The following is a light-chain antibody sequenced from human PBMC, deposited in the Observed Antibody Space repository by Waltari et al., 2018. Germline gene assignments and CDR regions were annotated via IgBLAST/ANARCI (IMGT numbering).Light chain of an antibody. CDR1: SSNIGPGDE. V-gene: IGLV1-40*01. CDR2: SNG. CDR3: QSYDISLNGWV. J-gene: IGLJ3*02. Sequence: QSVLTQPPSVSGAPGQRVTISCTGNSSNIGPGDEVTWSQQFPGTAPSLPLFSNGKRPSGVPDRFSGSKSGTSASLAITGLQAEDEADYYCQSYDISLNGWVFGGGTKLTVL.